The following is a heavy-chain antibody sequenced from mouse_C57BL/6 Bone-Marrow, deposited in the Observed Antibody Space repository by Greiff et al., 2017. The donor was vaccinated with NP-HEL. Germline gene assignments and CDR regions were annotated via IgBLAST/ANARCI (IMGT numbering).Heavy chain of an antibody. CDR1: GYTFTGYW. V-gene: IGHV1-9*01. CDR3: ARPDLLWLRRDWYFDV. CDR2: ILPGSGST. Sequence: VKLVESGAELMKPGASVKLSCKATGYTFTGYWIEWVKQRPGHGLEWIGEILPGSGSTNYNEKFKGKATFTADTSSNTAYMQLSSLTTEDSAIYYCARPDLLWLRRDWYFDVWGTGTTVTVSS. J-gene: IGHJ1*03. D-gene: IGHD2-2*01.